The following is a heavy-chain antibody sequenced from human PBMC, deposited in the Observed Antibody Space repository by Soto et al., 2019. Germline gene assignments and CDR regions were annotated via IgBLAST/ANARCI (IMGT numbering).Heavy chain of an antibody. CDR1: GYTFTNYA. CDR2: INAGNRNT. J-gene: IGHJ3*02. D-gene: IGHD3-16*02. CDR3: ARGYDYVWGSYRSDAFDI. V-gene: IGHV1-3*01. Sequence: GASVKVSCKASGYTFTNYAIHWVRQAPGQRLEWMGWINAGNRNTEYSQKFQGRVIMTRDTSASTVYMELSSLTSEDTAVYYFARGYDYVWGSYRSDAFDIWGQGTMVTVSS.